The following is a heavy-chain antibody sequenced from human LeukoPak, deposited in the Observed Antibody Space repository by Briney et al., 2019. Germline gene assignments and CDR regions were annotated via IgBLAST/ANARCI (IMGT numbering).Heavy chain of an antibody. CDR1: GYTLTELS. D-gene: IGHD3-10*01. V-gene: IGHV1-24*01. J-gene: IGHJ5*02. CDR2: FDPEDGET. CDR3: ATIYYYGSGINWFDP. Sequence: ASVKVSCKVSGYTLTELSMHWVRQAPGKGLEWMGGFDPEDGETIYAQKFQGRVTMTEDTSTDTAYMELSSLRSEDTAVYYCATIYYYGSGINWFDPWGQGTLVTVSS.